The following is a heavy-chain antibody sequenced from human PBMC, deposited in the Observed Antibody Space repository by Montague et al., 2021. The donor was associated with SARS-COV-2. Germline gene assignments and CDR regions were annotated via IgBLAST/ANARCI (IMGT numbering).Heavy chain of an antibody. CDR2: IYYSGST. V-gene: IGHV4-39*07. D-gene: IGHD3-22*01. CDR3: ARDTRITMLVVVNRYGMDV. Sequence: SETLSLTCTVSGASINSNRHFWGWIRQPPGKGLEWIGSIYYSGSTYYNPSLKSRVTISVDTSKNQFSLKLSSVTAADTAVYYCARDTRITMLVVVNRYGMDVWGQGTTVTVSS. J-gene: IGHJ6*02. CDR1: GASINSNRHF.